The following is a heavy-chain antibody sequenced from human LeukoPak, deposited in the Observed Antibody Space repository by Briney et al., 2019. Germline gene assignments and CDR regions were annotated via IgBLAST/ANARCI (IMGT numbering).Heavy chain of an antibody. D-gene: IGHD5-12*01. CDR2: ITGSGGST. Sequence: PGGSLRLSCASSGFTFSNYAMTWVRKAQGKGLQWVSAITGSGGSTSYADSVKGRFAISRDNSKNTLYLQMNSLRAGETAGYSWATLMRGPTGYSSFGGEDYWGQGTLVTVSS. CDR1: GFTFSNYA. J-gene: IGHJ4*02. V-gene: IGHV3-23*01. CDR3: ATLMRGPTGYSSFGGEDY.